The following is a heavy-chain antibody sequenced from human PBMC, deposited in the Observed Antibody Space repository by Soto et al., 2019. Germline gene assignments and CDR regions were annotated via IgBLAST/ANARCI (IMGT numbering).Heavy chain of an antibody. CDR2: IYHSGST. Sequence: SETLSLTCAVSGGSISSSNWWSWVRQPPGKGLEWIGEIYHSGSTNYNPSLKSRVTISVDKSKNQFSLKLSSVTAADTAVYYCARGGVGYGQGSARNNWFDPWGQATLVTVS. J-gene: IGHJ5*02. D-gene: IGHD3-10*01. CDR1: GGSISSSNW. CDR3: ARGGVGYGQGSARNNWFDP. V-gene: IGHV4-4*02.